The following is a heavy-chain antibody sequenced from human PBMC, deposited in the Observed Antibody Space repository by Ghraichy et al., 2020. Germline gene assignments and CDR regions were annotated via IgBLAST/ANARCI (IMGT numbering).Heavy chain of an antibody. CDR2: IYYSGST. D-gene: IGHD4-23*01. V-gene: IGHV4-59*01. CDR1: GGSISSYY. Sequence: SETLSLTCTVSGGSISSYYWSWIRQPPGKGLEWIGYIYYSGSTNYNPSLKSRVTISVDTSKNQFSLKLSSVTAADTAVYYCARYHYGGPNYGMDVWGQGTTVTVSS. CDR3: ARYHYGGPNYGMDV. J-gene: IGHJ6*02.